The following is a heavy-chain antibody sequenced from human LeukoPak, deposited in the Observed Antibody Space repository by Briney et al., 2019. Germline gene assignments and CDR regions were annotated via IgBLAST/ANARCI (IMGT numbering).Heavy chain of an antibody. Sequence: PGRSLRLSCAASGSTFSSYGMHWVRQAPGKGLEWVALISYDGSNKYYADSVKGRFTISRDNSKNTLYLQMNSLRAEDTAVYYCAKDYCSSTSCKTIDYWGQGTLVTVSS. D-gene: IGHD2-2*01. CDR1: GSTFSSYG. CDR3: AKDYCSSTSCKTIDY. V-gene: IGHV3-30*18. J-gene: IGHJ4*02. CDR2: ISYDGSNK.